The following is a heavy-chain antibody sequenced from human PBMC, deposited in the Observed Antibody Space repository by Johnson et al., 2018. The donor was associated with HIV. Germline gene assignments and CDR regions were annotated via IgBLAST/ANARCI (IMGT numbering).Heavy chain of an antibody. D-gene: IGHD1-26*01. J-gene: IGHJ3*02. CDR1: GFTFSSYA. CDR3: ARVRVGAFDI. V-gene: IGHV3-30*04. CDR2: ISYDGSNK. Sequence: QVQLVESGGGVVQPGRSLRLSCAASGFTFSSYAMHWVRQAPGKGLEWVAAISYDGSNKYYADSVKGRFTISRDNSKNILFLQMNSLRAEDTAMYYCARVRVGAFDIWGQGTMVTVSS.